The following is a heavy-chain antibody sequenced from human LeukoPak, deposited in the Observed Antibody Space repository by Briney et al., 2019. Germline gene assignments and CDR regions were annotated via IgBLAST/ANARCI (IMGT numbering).Heavy chain of an antibody. CDR3: AREMVVTMIVVVITDAYNYFDY. Sequence: SETLSLTCAVYGGSFSGYYWSWLRQPPGKGLEWIGEINHSGSTNYNPSLKSRVTISVDTSKNQFSLKLSSVTAADTAVYYCAREMVVTMIVVVITDAYNYFDYWGQGTLVTVSS. D-gene: IGHD3-22*01. V-gene: IGHV4-34*01. CDR1: GGSFSGYY. J-gene: IGHJ4*02. CDR2: INHSGST.